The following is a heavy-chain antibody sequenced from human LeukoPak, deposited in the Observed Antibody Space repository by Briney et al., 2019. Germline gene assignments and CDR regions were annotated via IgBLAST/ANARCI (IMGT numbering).Heavy chain of an antibody. CDR1: EFTFSNAW. V-gene: IGHV3-15*01. CDR2: IKSKTDGGTT. J-gene: IGHJ6*02. Sequence: GGSLRLSCAASEFTFSNAWMSWVRQAPGKGLEWVGRIKSKTDGGTTDYAAPVKGRFTISRDDSKNTLYLQMNSLKTEDTAVYYCTTDPGYYYYYGMDVWGQGTTVTVSS. CDR3: TTDPGYYYYYGMDV.